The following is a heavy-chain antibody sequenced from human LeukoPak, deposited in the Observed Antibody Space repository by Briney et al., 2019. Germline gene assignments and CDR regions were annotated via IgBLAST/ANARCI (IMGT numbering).Heavy chain of an antibody. CDR2: IYYSGST. CDR3: ARVWGYYYVPYYYYYGMDV. V-gene: IGHV4-39*07. Sequence: SETLSLTCAVSGGSISSSSYYWGWIRQPPGKGLEWIVSIYYSGSTYYNPSLKSRVTISVDTSKNQFSLKLSSVTAADTAVYYCARVWGYYYVPYYYYYGMDVWGQGTTVTVSS. D-gene: IGHD3-22*01. CDR1: GGSISSSSYY. J-gene: IGHJ6*02.